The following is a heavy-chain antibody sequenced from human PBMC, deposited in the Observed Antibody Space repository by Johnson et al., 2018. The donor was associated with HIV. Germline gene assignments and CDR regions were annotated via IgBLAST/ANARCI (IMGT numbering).Heavy chain of an antibody. V-gene: IGHV3-9*01. CDR3: AKGGGYGEDDAFDI. CDR2: ISWNSGSM. D-gene: IGHD3-22*01. CDR1: GFTFDDYG. Sequence: QLVESGGGVVQPGTSLRLSCAASGFTFDDYGMHWVRQAPGKGLEWVSGISWNSGSMGYADSVKGRFTISRDNAKNSLYLQMNSLRGEDTALYCCAKGGGYGEDDAFDIWGQGTMVTVSS. J-gene: IGHJ3*02.